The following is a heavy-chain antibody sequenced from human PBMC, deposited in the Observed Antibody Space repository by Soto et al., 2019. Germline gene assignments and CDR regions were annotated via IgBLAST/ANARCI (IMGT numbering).Heavy chain of an antibody. V-gene: IGHV3-66*01. Sequence: EVQLVESGGGLVQPGGSLRLSCAASGFTVSSKYMTWGRQAPGKGLEWVSLIQSGGTTYYADSVKGRFTISRDTSENTLHLQMDSLRVEDTAVYSCARDDVLCDGGRCYGIPVDVWGKGTTVTFSS. J-gene: IGHJ6*04. CDR3: ARDDVLCDGGRCYGIPVDV. D-gene: IGHD2-15*01. CDR2: IQSGGTT. CDR1: GFTVSSKY.